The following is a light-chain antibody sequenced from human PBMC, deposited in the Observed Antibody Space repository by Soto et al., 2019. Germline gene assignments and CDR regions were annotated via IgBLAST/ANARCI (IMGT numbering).Light chain of an antibody. J-gene: IGLJ2*01. Sequence: LTQPPSVSAAPGQKVTISCSGSSSNIGNNYVSWYQQLPGTAPKLLIYDNNKRPSGIPDRFSGSKSGTSATLGITGLQTGDEADYYCGTWDSSLSAHVVFGGGTKVTVL. CDR3: GTWDSSLSAHVV. CDR2: DNN. V-gene: IGLV1-51*01. CDR1: SSNIGNNY.